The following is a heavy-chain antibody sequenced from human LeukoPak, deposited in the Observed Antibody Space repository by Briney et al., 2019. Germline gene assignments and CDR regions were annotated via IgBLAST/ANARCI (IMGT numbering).Heavy chain of an antibody. CDR3: AKVKAHSSSWYWFDP. CDR1: GFTFSSYG. D-gene: IGHD6-13*01. J-gene: IGHJ5*02. CDR2: ISYDGSNK. Sequence: GGSLRLSCAASGFTFSSYGMHCVRQAPGKRLEGVAVISYDGSNKYYADSVKGRFTISRDNSKNTLYLQMNSLRGEDTAVYYCAKVKAHSSSWYWFDPWGQGTLVTVSS. V-gene: IGHV3-30*18.